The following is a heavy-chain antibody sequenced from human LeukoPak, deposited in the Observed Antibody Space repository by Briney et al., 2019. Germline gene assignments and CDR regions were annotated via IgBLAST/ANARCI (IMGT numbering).Heavy chain of an antibody. CDR2: INHSGST. D-gene: IGHD2-2*01. CDR3: ARGLGYCSSTSCRNWFDP. J-gene: IGHJ5*02. V-gene: IGHV4-34*01. Sequence: PSETLSLTCAVYGGSLSGYYWSWIRQPPGKGLEWIGEINHSGSTNYNPSLKSRVTISVDTSKNQFSLKLSSVTAADTAVYYCARGLGYCSSTSCRNWFDPWGQGTLVTVSS. CDR1: GGSLSGYY.